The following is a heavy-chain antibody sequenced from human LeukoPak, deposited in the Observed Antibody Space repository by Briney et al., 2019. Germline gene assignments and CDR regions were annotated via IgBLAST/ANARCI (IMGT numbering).Heavy chain of an antibody. D-gene: IGHD1-26*01. J-gene: IGHJ6*03. CDR1: GFTFSSYE. CDR2: ISSSGSTI. V-gene: IGHV3-48*03. Sequence: GGSLRLSYAASGFTFSSYEMNWVRQAPGKGLEWVSYISSSGSTIYYADSVKGRFTISRDNAKNSLYLQMNSLRAEDTAVYYCARDPYSGTYGDTYYYYMDVWGKGTTVTVSS. CDR3: ARDPYSGTYGDTYYYYMDV.